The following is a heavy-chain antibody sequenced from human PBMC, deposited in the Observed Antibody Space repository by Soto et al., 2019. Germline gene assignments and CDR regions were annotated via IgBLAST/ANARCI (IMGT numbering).Heavy chain of an antibody. CDR2: VGGSGSDT. V-gene: IGHV3-23*01. D-gene: IGHD3-3*01. J-gene: IGHJ4*02. Sequence: GGSLRLSCVASGFNFKKFAMSWVRQAPGKGLEWVSAVGGSGSDTYYADSVKGRFTISRDDSKNTLYLHMSSLRVEDTAIYYCAKRQSFDFWSGYLPFFDYWGQGTPVTVSS. CDR3: AKRQSFDFWSGYLPFFDY. CDR1: GFNFKKFA.